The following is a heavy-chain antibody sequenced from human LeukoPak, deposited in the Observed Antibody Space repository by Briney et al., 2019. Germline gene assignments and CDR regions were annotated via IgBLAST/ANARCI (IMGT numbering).Heavy chain of an antibody. Sequence: ASVKVSCKASGYTFTGYYMHWVRQAPGQGLEWMGWINPNSGGTNYAQKFQGRVTKTRDTSISTAYMELSRLRSDDTAVYYCARAGEYCSGGSCYSDDWFDPWGQGTLVTVSS. CDR1: GYTFTGYY. V-gene: IGHV1-2*02. CDR3: ARAGEYCSGGSCYSDDWFDP. J-gene: IGHJ5*02. CDR2: INPNSGGT. D-gene: IGHD2-15*01.